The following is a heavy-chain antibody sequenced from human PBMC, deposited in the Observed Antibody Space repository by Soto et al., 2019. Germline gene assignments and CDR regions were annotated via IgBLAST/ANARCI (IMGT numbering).Heavy chain of an antibody. CDR1: GGSINSRSYY. V-gene: IGHV4-39*01. CDR2: IYYSGST. Sequence: SETLSLTCTVPGGSINSRSYYWGWIRQSPGKGLEWIGSIYYSGSTYYNPSLKSRVAMSVDTSKNQFSLKLRSVSAADTAVYYCERQRNSVVTQAYFDDWGQGSLVTVSS. CDR3: ERQRNSVVTQAYFDD. D-gene: IGHD2-21*02. J-gene: IGHJ4*02.